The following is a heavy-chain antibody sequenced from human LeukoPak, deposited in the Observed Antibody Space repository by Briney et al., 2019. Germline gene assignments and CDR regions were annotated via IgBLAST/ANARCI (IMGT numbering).Heavy chain of an antibody. D-gene: IGHD3-10*01. J-gene: IGHJ3*02. V-gene: IGHV4-39*01. CDR3: ARHPRSGAFDI. Sequence: SETLSLTCTVSGYSISSSSYYWGWIRQPPGKGLEWIGSIYYSGSTYHNPSLKSRVTISVDTSKNQFSLKLSSVTAADTAVYYCARHPRSGAFDIWGQGTMVTVSS. CDR1: GYSISSSSYY. CDR2: IYYSGST.